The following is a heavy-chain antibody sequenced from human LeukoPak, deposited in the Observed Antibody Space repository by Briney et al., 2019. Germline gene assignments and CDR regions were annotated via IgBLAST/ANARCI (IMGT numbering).Heavy chain of an antibody. V-gene: IGHV1-18*01. J-gene: IGHJ6*03. CDR3: ARENYYGSGVYYMDV. CDR2: ISGNNGNT. CDR1: GYPFTGHG. D-gene: IGHD3-10*01. Sequence: ASVKVSCKASGYPFTGHGITWVRQAPGQGLEWMGRISGNNGNTNYAQKFQGRVTMTTDTSTTTGHMEPRSLRSDDTAVYYCARENYYGSGVYYMDVWGKGTTVTISS.